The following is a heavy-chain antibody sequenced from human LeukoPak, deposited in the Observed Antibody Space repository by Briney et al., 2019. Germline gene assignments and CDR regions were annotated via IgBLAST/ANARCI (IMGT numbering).Heavy chain of an antibody. CDR1: GGSISSYY. D-gene: IGHD3-22*01. CDR2: IYYSGST. V-gene: IGHV4-59*01. CDR3: PRDVQGYYDSSGYSYYYYYYMDV. J-gene: IGHJ6*03. Sequence: PSETLSLTCTVSGGSISSYYWSWIRQPPGKGLEWIGYIYYSGSTNYNPSLKSRVTISVDTSKNQFSLKLSSVTAADTAVYYCPRDVQGYYDSSGYSYYYYYYMDVWGKGTTVTVSS.